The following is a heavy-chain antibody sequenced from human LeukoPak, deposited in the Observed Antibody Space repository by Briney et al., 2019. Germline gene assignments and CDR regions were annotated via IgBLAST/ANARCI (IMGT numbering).Heavy chain of an antibody. CDR2: ISYSGST. V-gene: IGHV4-59*01. CDR1: GGSMSSYY. D-gene: IGHD6-19*01. J-gene: IGHJ4*02. Sequence: PSQTLSLTCTVSGGSMSSYYWSWVRQPPGKGLEWIGCISYSGSTNYNPSLKSRATISIDTSKNQFSLNLSSVTAADTALYYCARGGWYNDYWGQGTLVTVSS. CDR3: ARGGWYNDY.